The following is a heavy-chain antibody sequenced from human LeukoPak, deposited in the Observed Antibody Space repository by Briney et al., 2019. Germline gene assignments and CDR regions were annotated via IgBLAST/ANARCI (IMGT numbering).Heavy chain of an antibody. CDR1: GCSFTSYW. Sequence: GESLKISCKGSGCSFTSYWIGWVRQMPGKSLEWMGIIYTGDSDTRYSPSFQGQVTISADKSINTAYLQQSSLKASDTAMYYCARLSLGAVAFGDYWGQGTLVTVSS. D-gene: IGHD6-19*01. CDR3: ARLSLGAVAFGDY. J-gene: IGHJ4*02. CDR2: IYTGDSDT. V-gene: IGHV5-51*01.